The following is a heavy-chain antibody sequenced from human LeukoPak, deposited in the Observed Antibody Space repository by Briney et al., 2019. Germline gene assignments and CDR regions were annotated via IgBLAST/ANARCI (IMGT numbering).Heavy chain of an antibody. J-gene: IGHJ4*02. Sequence: GGSLRLSCAASGFTFCTSAMSWVRQTPEKGLEWVSTITSGDGSPYYADSVKGRFTISRDNSNNMLYLQMNSLRAEDTAVYYCTKRGAYYVDYWGRGIPVTVSS. CDR3: TKRGAYYVDY. V-gene: IGHV3-23*01. D-gene: IGHD3-16*01. CDR1: GFTFCTSA. CDR2: ITSGDGSP.